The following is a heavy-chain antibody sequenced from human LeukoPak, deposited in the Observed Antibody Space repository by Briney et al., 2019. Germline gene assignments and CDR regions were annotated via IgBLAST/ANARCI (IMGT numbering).Heavy chain of an antibody. CDR3: ARPTYYYDSSGYYRGHNWFDP. D-gene: IGHD3-22*01. J-gene: IGHJ5*02. CDR2: INHSGST. CDR1: GGPFSGYY. V-gene: IGHV4-34*01. Sequence: SETLSLTCAVYGGPFSGYYWSWIRQPPGKGLEWIGEINHSGSTNYNPSLKSRVTISVDTSKNQFSLKLSSVTAADTAVYYCARPTYYYDSSGYYRGHNWFDPWGQGTLVTVSS.